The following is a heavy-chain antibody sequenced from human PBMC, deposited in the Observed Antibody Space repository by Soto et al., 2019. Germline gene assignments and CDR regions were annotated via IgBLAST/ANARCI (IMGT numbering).Heavy chain of an antibody. J-gene: IGHJ4*02. D-gene: IGHD3-10*01. CDR1: GFSFRNYA. Sequence: LRLSCAASGFSFRNYAMSWVRQAPGKGLEWISTLTGSSSNIYYADSVKGRFAISRDNSRNTLYLQMNSLTAEDTAVYYCANGRATYGLLTHDYWGQGTLVTVSS. CDR2: LTGSSSNI. V-gene: IGHV3-23*01. CDR3: ANGRATYGLLTHDY.